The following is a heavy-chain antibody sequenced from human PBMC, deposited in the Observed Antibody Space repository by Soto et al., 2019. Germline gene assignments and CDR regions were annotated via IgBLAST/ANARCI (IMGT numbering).Heavy chain of an antibody. CDR2: IYYSGST. CDR1: GGSISSYY. D-gene: IGHD3-3*01. Sequence: SETLSLTCTVSGGSISSYYWSWIRQPPGKGLEWIGYIYYSGSTNYNPSLKSRVTISVDTSKNQFSLKLSSVTAADTAVYYCARSYYDFWSGYYYHYYYMDVWGKGTTVTVSS. J-gene: IGHJ6*03. CDR3: ARSYYDFWSGYYYHYYYMDV. V-gene: IGHV4-59*01.